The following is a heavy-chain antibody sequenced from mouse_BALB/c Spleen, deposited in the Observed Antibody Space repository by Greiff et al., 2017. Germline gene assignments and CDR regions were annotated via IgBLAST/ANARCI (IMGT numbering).Heavy chain of an antibody. CDR1: GFTFSSYY. V-gene: IGHV5-6-2*01. Sequence: EVQLVESGGGLVKLGGSLKLSCAASGFTFSSYYMSWVRQTPEKRLELVAAINSNGGSTYYPDTVKGRFTISRDNAKNTLYLQMSSLKSEDTALYYCARHSDGYYAMDYWGQGTSVTVSS. CDR2: INSNGGST. D-gene: IGHD2-3*01. CDR3: ARHSDGYYAMDY. J-gene: IGHJ4*01.